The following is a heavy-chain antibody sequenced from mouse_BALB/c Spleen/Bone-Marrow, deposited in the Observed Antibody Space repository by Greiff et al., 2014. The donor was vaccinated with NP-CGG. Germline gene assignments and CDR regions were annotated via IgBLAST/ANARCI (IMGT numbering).Heavy chain of an antibody. CDR1: GYNFTTHW. CDR3: ARGDYGYHWYFDV. D-gene: IGHD1-2*01. J-gene: IGHJ1*01. Sequence: VQLQQSGAELARPGASVKLSCKASGYNFTTHWMQWVKQRPGQGLEWIGAIYPGDGDTRYTQKFKGKATLTADKSSSTAYMQLSDLASEDSAVYYCARGDYGYHWYFDVWGAGTTVTVSS. CDR2: IYPGDGDT. V-gene: IGHV1-87*01.